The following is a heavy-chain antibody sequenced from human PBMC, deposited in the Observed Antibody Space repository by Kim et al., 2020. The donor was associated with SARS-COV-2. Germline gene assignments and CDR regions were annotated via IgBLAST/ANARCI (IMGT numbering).Heavy chain of an antibody. CDR2: MNPNSGNT. CDR3: ARGSGVWWLPYYYYYYMDV. CDR1: GYTFTSYD. D-gene: IGHD5-12*01. J-gene: IGHJ6*03. Sequence: ASVKVSCKASGYTFTSYDINWVRQATGQGLEWMGWMNPNSGNTGYAQKFQGRVTMTRNTSISTAYMELSSLRSEDTAVYYCARGSGVWWLPYYYYYYMDVWGKGTTVTVSS. V-gene: IGHV1-8*01.